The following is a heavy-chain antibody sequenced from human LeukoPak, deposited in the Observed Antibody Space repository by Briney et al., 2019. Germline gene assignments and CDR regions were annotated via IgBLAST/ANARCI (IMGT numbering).Heavy chain of an antibody. Sequence: GASVKVSCKASGYTFTGYYMHWVRQAPGQGLEWMGWINPNRGGTNYAQKFQGRVTMTRDTSISTAYMELSRLRSDDTAVYYCARGYCSGGSCYLGAFDIWGQGTMVTVSS. D-gene: IGHD2-15*01. CDR2: INPNRGGT. CDR3: ARGYCSGGSCYLGAFDI. V-gene: IGHV1-2*02. CDR1: GYTFTGYY. J-gene: IGHJ3*02.